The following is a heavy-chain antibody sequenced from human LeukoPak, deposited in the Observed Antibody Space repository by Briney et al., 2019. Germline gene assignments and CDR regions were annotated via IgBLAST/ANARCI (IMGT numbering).Heavy chain of an antibody. D-gene: IGHD3-10*01. CDR3: ARGGSGRYFSWLDP. CDR2: INPNSGGT. Sequence: GASVKVSCKASGYTFTGYYIHWVRQAHGQGLECVGWINPNSGGTNYAQKFQGRVTMTRDTSISTAYMELSRLRSDDTAVYYCARGGSGRYFSWLDPWGQGTLVTVSS. CDR1: GYTFTGYY. J-gene: IGHJ5*02. V-gene: IGHV1-2*02.